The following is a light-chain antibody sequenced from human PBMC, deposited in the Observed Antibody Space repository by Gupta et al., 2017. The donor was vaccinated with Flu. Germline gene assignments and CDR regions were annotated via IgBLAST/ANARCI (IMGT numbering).Light chain of an antibody. CDR1: QSLLHNNGNNY. Sequence: DIVMTQSPLSLPVTPGEPASISCRSSQSLLHNNGNNYLDWYLQKPGQSPQLLIYLGSNRASGVPDRFSGSGSGTDFTLKISSVEAEDVGAYYCRQALQTPRTFGQGTKLEIK. CDR2: LGS. V-gene: IGKV2-28*01. J-gene: IGKJ1*01. CDR3: RQALQTPRT.